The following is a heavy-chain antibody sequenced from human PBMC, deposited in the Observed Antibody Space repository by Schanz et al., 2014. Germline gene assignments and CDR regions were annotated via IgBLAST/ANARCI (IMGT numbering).Heavy chain of an antibody. J-gene: IGHJ4*01. D-gene: IGHD2-2*01. V-gene: IGHV4-4*02. CDR3: ARGEWSTSQFDY. CDR1: GFTFRTYL. Sequence: VQLVESGGGLVQPGGSLRLSCAASGFTFRTYLMNWVRQAPGKGLEWIGEIHHSGSTNYNPSLKSRVTISMDTSKNQFSLKLSSVTAADTAVYYCARGEWSTSQFDYWGHGTLVTVSS. CDR2: IHHSGST.